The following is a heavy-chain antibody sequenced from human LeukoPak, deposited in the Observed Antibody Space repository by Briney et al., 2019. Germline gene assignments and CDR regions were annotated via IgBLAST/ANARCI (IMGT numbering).Heavy chain of an antibody. Sequence: PGGSLRLFCAASGFTFSSYAMHWVRQAPGKGLEWVAVISYDGSNKYYADSVKGRFTISRDNSENTLSLQMNSLRAEDTALYYCSKNRVVFNWNYAYYFDDWGQGTLVTVSS. J-gene: IGHJ4*02. CDR2: ISYDGSNK. D-gene: IGHD1-7*01. CDR1: GFTFSSYA. V-gene: IGHV3-30*18. CDR3: SKNRVVFNWNYAYYFDD.